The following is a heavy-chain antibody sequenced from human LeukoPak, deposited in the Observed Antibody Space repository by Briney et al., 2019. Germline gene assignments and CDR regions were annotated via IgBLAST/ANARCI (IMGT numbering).Heavy chain of an antibody. CDR1: GGSISSYY. D-gene: IGHD3-22*01. Sequence: SSETLSLTCTVSGGSISSYYWSWIRQPPGKGLEWIGYIYYSGSTNYNPSLKSRVTISVDTSKNQFSLKLSSVTAADTAVYYCASGVYDSSGYYPFDYWGQGSLVTVSS. CDR2: IYYSGST. CDR3: ASGVYDSSGYYPFDY. J-gene: IGHJ4*02. V-gene: IGHV4-59*01.